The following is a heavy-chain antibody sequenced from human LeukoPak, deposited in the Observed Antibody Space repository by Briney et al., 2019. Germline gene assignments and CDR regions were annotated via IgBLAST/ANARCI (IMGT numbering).Heavy chain of an antibody. D-gene: IGHD6-6*01. CDR3: ARDKGTSYLSSFDY. J-gene: IGHJ4*02. V-gene: IGHV3-15*01. CDR1: GFTFSNAW. Sequence: GGSLRLSCAASGFTFSNAWISWVRQAPGKGLEWVGRIKSKTDGGTTDYAAPVKGRFTISRDDTTHTLYPQMNSLKSEHTAVYYCARDKGTSYLSSFDYWGQGTLVTASS. CDR2: IKSKTDGGTT.